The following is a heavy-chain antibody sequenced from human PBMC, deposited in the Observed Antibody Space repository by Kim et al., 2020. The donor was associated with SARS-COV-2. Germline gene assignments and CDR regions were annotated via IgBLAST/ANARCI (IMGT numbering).Heavy chain of an antibody. D-gene: IGHD3-22*01. CDR3: ARGIGCYYHFDY. V-gene: IGHV1-18*01. J-gene: IGHJ4*02. Sequence: NYAQKLQGRVTMTTDTSTSTAYMELRSLRSDDTAVYYCARGIGCYYHFDYWGQGTLVTVSS.